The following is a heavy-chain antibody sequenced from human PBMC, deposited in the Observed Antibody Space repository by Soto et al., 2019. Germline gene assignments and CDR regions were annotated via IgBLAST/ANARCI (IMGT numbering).Heavy chain of an antibody. Sequence: QLQLQESGPGLVKPSETLSLTCAVSGGPVSSGGNYWGWIRQSPGKGLEWIGSVHDTGTTHYNPSLTSRVTISVDTSKTQFSLNVNSVTAADTAVYYCARGLSSPSAAGVWGQGTLVTVSS. CDR2: VHDTGTT. D-gene: IGHD6-6*01. CDR1: GGPVSSGGNY. J-gene: IGHJ4*02. CDR3: ARGLSSPSAAGV. V-gene: IGHV4-39*01.